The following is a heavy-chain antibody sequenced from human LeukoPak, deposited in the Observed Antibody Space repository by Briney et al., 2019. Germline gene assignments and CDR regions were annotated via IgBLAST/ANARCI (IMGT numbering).Heavy chain of an antibody. D-gene: IGHD3-22*01. CDR2: ISYDGSNK. CDR1: GFTFSGYP. V-gene: IGHV3-30-3*01. Sequence: GGSLRLSCAAYGFTFSGYPIHWVRQAPGKGLEWVAVISYDGSNKYYADSVKGRFTISRDNSKNTLYLQMNSLRAEDTAVYYCARDPDYYDSSGYYYIFDYWGQGTLVTVSS. J-gene: IGHJ4*02. CDR3: ARDPDYYDSSGYYYIFDY.